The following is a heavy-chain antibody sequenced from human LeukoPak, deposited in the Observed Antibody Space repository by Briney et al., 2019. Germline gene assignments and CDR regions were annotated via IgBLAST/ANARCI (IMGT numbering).Heavy chain of an antibody. V-gene: IGHV4-30-2*01. CDR1: GGSISSGGYY. Sequence: SETLSLTCTVSGGSISSGGYYWSWIRQPPGKGLEWIGYIYHSGSTYYNPSLKSRVTISVDRSKNQFSLKLNSVTAADTAVYYCARHRLGSSWYFDYWGQGTLVTVSS. J-gene: IGHJ4*02. D-gene: IGHD6-13*01. CDR3: ARHRLGSSWYFDY. CDR2: IYHSGST.